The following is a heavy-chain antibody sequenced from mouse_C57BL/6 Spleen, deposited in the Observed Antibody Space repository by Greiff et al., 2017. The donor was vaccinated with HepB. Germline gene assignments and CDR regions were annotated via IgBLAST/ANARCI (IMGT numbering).Heavy chain of an antibody. V-gene: IGHV2-5*01. CDR2: IWRGGRT. J-gene: IGHJ4*01. CDR3: AKKDGYCAMDY. D-gene: IGHD2-3*01. Sequence: VQGVESGPGLVQPSQSLSITCTVSGFSLTSYGVHWVRQSPGKGLEWLGAIWRGGRTDNNAAFMSRLSITKDNSKSQVFFKMNSLQADDTAIYYCAKKDGYCAMDYWGQGTSVTVSS. CDR1: GFSLTSYG.